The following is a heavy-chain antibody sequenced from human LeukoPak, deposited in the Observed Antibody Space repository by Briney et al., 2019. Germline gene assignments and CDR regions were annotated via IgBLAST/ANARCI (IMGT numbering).Heavy chain of an antibody. CDR3: ARDCDFWSDYPSASDY. CDR2: ITPTSSTI. CDR1: GFNFNTYS. J-gene: IGHJ4*02. V-gene: IGHV3-48*01. Sequence: GESLRLSCSASGFNFNTYSMNWVRQAPGKGLEWVSYITPTSSTIYYADSVKGRFTISRDNDKNLLYLQMNSLRAGDTAVYYCARDCDFWSDYPSASDYWGQGTLVTVSS. D-gene: IGHD3-3*01.